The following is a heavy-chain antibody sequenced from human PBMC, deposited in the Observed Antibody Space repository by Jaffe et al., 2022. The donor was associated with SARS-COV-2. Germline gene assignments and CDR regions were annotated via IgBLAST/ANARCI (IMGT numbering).Heavy chain of an antibody. CDR1: GFSFGDYP. Sequence: EVQLVESGGGLVQPGRSLRLSCTSSGFSFGDYPMSWVRQAPGKGLEWVAFIRGKASGGTTEYAASVKDRFTISRDDSKSIAYLQMNSLKTEDTAVYYCTRDPYPYNWNDYFDYWGQGTLVTVSS. CDR2: IRGKASGGTT. D-gene: IGHD1-20*01. J-gene: IGHJ4*02. V-gene: IGHV3-49*04. CDR3: TRDPYPYNWNDYFDY.